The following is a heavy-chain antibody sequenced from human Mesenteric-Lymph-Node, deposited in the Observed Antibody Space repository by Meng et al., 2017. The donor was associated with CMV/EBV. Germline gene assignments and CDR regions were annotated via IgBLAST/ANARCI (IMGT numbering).Heavy chain of an antibody. J-gene: IGHJ6*02. CDR3: ARPSHTNGPMTTVTEGYYYGMDV. Sequence: SVKVSCKASGGTFSSYAISWVRQAPGQGLEWMGGIIPIFGTANYAQKFQGRVTITTDESTSTAYMELSSLRSEDTAVYYCARPSHTNGPMTTVTEGYYYGMDVWGQGTTVTVSS. CDR2: IIPIFGTA. D-gene: IGHD4-11*01. CDR1: GGTFSSYA. V-gene: IGHV1-69*05.